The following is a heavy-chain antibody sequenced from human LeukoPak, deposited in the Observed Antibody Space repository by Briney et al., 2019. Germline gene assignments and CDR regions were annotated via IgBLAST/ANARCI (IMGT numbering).Heavy chain of an antibody. Sequence: SETLSLTCAVYGGSFSTFDWTWIRQTPGKGLEWIGQINHIGSTIYNPSLKSRVTMPADTSKNQFSLKVTSVTAADTAVYYCARGGHCTSDDCYKWFDPWGQGTPVTVTS. CDR3: ARGGHCTSDDCYKWFDP. CDR2: INHIGST. CDR1: GGSFSTFD. D-gene: IGHD2-8*02. V-gene: IGHV4-34*01. J-gene: IGHJ5*02.